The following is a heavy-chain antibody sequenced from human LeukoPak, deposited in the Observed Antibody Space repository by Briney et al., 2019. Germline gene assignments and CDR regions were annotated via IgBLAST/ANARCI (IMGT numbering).Heavy chain of an antibody. CDR3: AKVADYYGSGSRYYYFGMDV. Sequence: GGSLRLSCAASGFTFSSYAMSWVRQAPGKGLEWVSAISGSGGATYYADSVQGRLTISRDNSKNTLYLQMNSLRAEDTAVYYCAKVADYYGSGSRYYYFGMDVWGQGTTVTLSS. J-gene: IGHJ6*02. D-gene: IGHD3-10*01. CDR2: ISGSGGAT. V-gene: IGHV3-23*01. CDR1: GFTFSSYA.